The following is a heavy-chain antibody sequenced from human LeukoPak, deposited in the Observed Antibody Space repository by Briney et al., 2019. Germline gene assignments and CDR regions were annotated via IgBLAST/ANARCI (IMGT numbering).Heavy chain of an antibody. CDR2: IYYSGST. Sequence: SETLSLTCTVSGGSISSSSYYWGWIRQSPGKGLEWIGSIYYSGSTYYNPSLKSRVTISVATSKTPFSLKLSSVTAADTAVYYCASGSGSYRTPYYYMDVWGTGTTVTVSS. CDR1: GGSISSSSYY. V-gene: IGHV4-39*01. J-gene: IGHJ6*03. CDR3: ASGSGSYRTPYYYMDV. D-gene: IGHD3-10*01.